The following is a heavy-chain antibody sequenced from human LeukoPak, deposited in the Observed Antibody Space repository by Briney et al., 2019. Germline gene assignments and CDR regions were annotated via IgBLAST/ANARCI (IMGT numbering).Heavy chain of an antibody. CDR2: IYSGGST. D-gene: IGHD6-13*01. J-gene: IGHJ4*02. V-gene: IGHV3-23*03. CDR1: GFTFSSYA. Sequence: PGGSLRLSCAASGFTFSSYAMSWVRQAPGKGLEWVSVIYSGGSTYXXDSVKGRFTISRDNAKNSLYLQMSSLRAEDTAVYYCXXXGVAAGXXWGQGTLVTVSS. CDR3: XXXGVAAGXX.